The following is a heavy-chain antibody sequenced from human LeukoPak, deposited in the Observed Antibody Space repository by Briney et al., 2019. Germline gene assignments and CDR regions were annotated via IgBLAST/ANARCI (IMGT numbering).Heavy chain of an antibody. CDR3: AREDTAPSDY. V-gene: IGHV4-34*01. J-gene: IGHJ4*02. D-gene: IGHD5-18*01. CDR2: INHSGST. Sequence: PSETLSLTCAVYGGSFIGYYWSWIRQPPGKGLEWIGEINHSGSTNYNPSLKSRVTISVGTSKNQFSLKLSSVTAADTAVYYCAREDTAPSDYSGQGTPVTVSS. CDR1: GGSFIGYY.